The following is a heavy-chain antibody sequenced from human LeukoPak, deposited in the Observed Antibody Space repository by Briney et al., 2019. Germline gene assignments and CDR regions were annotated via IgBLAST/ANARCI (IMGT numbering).Heavy chain of an antibody. D-gene: IGHD3-22*01. CDR1: GYTLTELS. J-gene: IGHJ1*01. CDR3: ATLYDSSGYYSTYFQH. Sequence: ASVKVSCKVSGYTLTELSMHWVRQAPGKGLEWMGGFDPEDGETIYAQKFQGRVTMTEDTSTDTAYMELSSLRSEDTAVYYCATLYDSSGYYSTYFQHWGQGTLVTVSS. V-gene: IGHV1-24*01. CDR2: FDPEDGET.